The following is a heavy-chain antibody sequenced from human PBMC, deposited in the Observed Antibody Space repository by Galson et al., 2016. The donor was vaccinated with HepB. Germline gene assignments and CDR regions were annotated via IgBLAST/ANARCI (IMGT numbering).Heavy chain of an antibody. Sequence: SETLSLTCTVSGGSISSSTYYWGWIRQPPGKGLEWIGSLYNGRTYYNPSLKSRVTISVDTSKNQFSLKLSSVTAADTAVYYCATLGFWSGYFYYVMDVWGEGTTVTVSS. CDR3: ATLGFWSGYFYYVMDV. CDR1: GGSISSSTYY. J-gene: IGHJ6*04. CDR2: LYNGRT. D-gene: IGHD3-3*01. V-gene: IGHV4-39*01.